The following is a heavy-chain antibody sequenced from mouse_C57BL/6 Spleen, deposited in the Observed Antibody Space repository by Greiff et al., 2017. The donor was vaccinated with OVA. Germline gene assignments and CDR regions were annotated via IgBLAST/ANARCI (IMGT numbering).Heavy chain of an antibody. D-gene: IGHD1-1*01. CDR3: ARSVTPVVAVDY. V-gene: IGHV1-64*01. Sequence: VQLQQPGAELVKPGASGRGAWKASGYTFTSYWMHWVKQSPVQCVEWTALRHANSARTNYNEKFKSKATLTVDKSSSTAYMQLSSLTSEDSAVYYCARSVTPVVAVDYWGQGTTLTVSS. J-gene: IGHJ2*01. CDR2: RHANSART. CDR1: GYTFTSYW.